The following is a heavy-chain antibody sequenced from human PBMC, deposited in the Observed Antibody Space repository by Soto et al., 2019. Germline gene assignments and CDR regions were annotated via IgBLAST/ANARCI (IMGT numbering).Heavy chain of an antibody. CDR3: ARDLVGKYSSGWLNNWFDP. J-gene: IGHJ5*02. CDR2: ISAYNGNT. CDR1: GYSFTRYA. Sequence: ASVKVSCKGSGYSFTRYAIHWVRQAPGQSLEWMGWISAYNGNTNYAQKLQGRVTMTTDTSTSTAYMELRSLRSDDTAVYYCARDLVGKYSSGWLNNWFDPWGQGTLVTVSS. V-gene: IGHV1-18*04. D-gene: IGHD6-19*01.